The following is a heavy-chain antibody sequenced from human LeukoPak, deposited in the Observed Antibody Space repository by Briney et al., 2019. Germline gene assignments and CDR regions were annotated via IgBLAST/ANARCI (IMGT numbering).Heavy chain of an antibody. Sequence: GGSLRLSCAASGFTFSGFAMSWVRRTPGKGLEWVSGISGSGDNTLYADSVEGRFTISRDNSKNTLFLEMNSLRAEDTAIYYCAKMKGHPLPKYYMDVWGQGTTVTVSS. CDR3: AKMKGHPLPKYYMDV. V-gene: IGHV3-23*01. CDR1: GFTFSGFA. CDR2: ISGSGDNT. J-gene: IGHJ6*01. D-gene: IGHD1-26*01.